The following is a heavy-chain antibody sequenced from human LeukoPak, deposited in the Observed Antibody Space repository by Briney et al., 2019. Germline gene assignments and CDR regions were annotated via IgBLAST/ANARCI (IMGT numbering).Heavy chain of an antibody. D-gene: IGHD4-17*01. CDR2: INPNSGGT. V-gene: IGHV1-2*02. CDR3: ARGHGDHGLYFDY. J-gene: IGHJ4*02. Sequence: ASVKVSCKASGYTFTSYGISWVRQAPGQGLEWMGWINPNSGGTNYAQKFQGRVTMTRDTSISTAYMELSRPRSDDTAVYYCARGHGDHGLYFDYWGQGTLVTVSS. CDR1: GYTFTSYG.